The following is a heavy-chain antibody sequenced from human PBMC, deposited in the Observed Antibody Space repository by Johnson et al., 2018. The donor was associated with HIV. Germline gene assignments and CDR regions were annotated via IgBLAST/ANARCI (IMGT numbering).Heavy chain of an antibody. CDR3: AKDLRSSSWTGDAFHI. Sequence: QVQLVESGGGVVQPGRSLRLSCAASGFTFSAYGMHWVRQAPGQGLEWVAFIRYDGSNKYYADSVKGRFTISRDNSKNIVYLQMNSLRAEDTAVYYCAKDLRSSSWTGDAFHIWGQGTMVTVSS. CDR2: IRYDGSNK. CDR1: GFTFSAYG. D-gene: IGHD6-13*01. J-gene: IGHJ3*02. V-gene: IGHV3-30*02.